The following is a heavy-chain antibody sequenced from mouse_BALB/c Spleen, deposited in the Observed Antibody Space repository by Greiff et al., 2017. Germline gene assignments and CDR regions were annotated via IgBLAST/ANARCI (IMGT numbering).Heavy chain of an antibody. CDR1: GFTFSSYA. CDR2: ISSGGSYT. Sequence: EVQLQESGGGLVKPGGSLKLSCAASGFTFSSYAMSWVRQSPEKRLEWVAEISSGGSYTYYPDTVTGRFTISRDNAKNTLYLEMSSLRSEDTAMYYCAREAPYAMDYWGQGTSVTVSS. CDR3: AREAPYAMDY. V-gene: IGHV5-9-4*01. J-gene: IGHJ4*01.